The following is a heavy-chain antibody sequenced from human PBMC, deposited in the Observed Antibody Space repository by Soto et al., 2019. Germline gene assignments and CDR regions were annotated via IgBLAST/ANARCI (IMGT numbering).Heavy chain of an antibody. Sequence: SETLSLTCTVSGGSISSYYWSWIRQPPGKGLEWIGYIYYSGSTNYNPSLKSRVTISVDTSKNHFSLKLSSVTAADTAVYYCARHGSTAMRMRSYYGMDVWGQGTTVTVS. D-gene: IGHD3-10*01. CDR2: IYYSGST. V-gene: IGHV4-59*08. J-gene: IGHJ6*02. CDR1: GGSISSYY. CDR3: ARHGSTAMRMRSYYGMDV.